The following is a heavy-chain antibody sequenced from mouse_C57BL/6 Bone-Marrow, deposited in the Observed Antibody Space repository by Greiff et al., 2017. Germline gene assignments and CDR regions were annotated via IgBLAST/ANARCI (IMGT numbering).Heavy chain of an antibody. CDR3: AGTGTVFAY. CDR2: IHPNSGST. Sequence: VQLQQPGAELVKPGASVKLSCKASGYTFTSYWMHWVKQRPGQGLEWIGMIHPNSGSTNYNEKFKSKATLTADKSSSTAYMELRSLTSEDSAVYFCAGTGTVFAYWGQGTLVTVSA. V-gene: IGHV1-64*01. J-gene: IGHJ3*01. CDR1: GYTFTSYW. D-gene: IGHD4-1*01.